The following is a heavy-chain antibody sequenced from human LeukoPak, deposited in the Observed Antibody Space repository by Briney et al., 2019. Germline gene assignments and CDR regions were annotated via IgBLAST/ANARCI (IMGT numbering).Heavy chain of an antibody. CDR2: IYHSGST. CDR1: GGSISSSNW. CDR3: ARASYYYGSGSYYNEEYYFDY. J-gene: IGHJ4*02. V-gene: IGHV4-4*02. D-gene: IGHD3-10*01. Sequence: SETLSLTCAVSGGSISSSNWWSWVRQPPGKGLEWIGEIYHSGSTNYNPSLKSRVTIPVDKSKNQFSLKLSSVTAADTAVYYCARASYYYGSGSYYNEEYYFDYWGQGTLVTVSS.